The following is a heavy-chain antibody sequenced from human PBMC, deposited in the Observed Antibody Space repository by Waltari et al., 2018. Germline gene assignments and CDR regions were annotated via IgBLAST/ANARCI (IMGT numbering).Heavy chain of an antibody. Sequence: QVQLQESGPGLVKPSQTLSLTCTVSGGSISSGSYYWSWIRQPAGKGLEWIGYIYTRGSTNYNPSLKSRVTISVDTSKNQFSLKLSSVTAADTAVYYCAREGYSGYDYSDYWGQGTLVTVSS. CDR2: IYTRGST. D-gene: IGHD5-12*01. CDR3: AREGYSGYDYSDY. CDR1: GGSISSGSYY. V-gene: IGHV4-61*09. J-gene: IGHJ4*02.